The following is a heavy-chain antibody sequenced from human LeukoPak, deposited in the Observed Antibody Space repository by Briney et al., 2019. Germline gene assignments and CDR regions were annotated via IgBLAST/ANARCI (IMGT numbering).Heavy chain of an antibody. V-gene: IGHV4-4*02. CDR3: ARARGMRGDYLDY. D-gene: IGHD3-10*01. CDR1: GGSISSSNW. Sequence: PSGTLSLTCAVSGGSISSSNWWSWVRQPPGKGLEWIGEIYHSGSTNYNPSLKSRVTISVDKSKNQFSLKLSSVTAADTAVYYCARARGMRGDYLDYWGQGTLVTVSS. J-gene: IGHJ4*02. CDR2: IYHSGST.